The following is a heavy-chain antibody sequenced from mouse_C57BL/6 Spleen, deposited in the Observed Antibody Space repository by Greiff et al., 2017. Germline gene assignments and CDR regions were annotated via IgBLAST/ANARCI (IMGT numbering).Heavy chain of an antibody. CDR2: ISSGGSYT. D-gene: IGHD2-2*01. J-gene: IGHJ4*01. CDR3: ARSYGYDEAMDY. V-gene: IGHV5-6*01. CDR1: GFTFSSYG. Sequence: EVKVVESGGDLVKPGGSLKLSCAASGFTFSSYGMSWVRQTPDKRLEWVATISSGGSYTYYPDSVKGRFTISRDNAKNTLYLQMSSLKSEDTAMYYCARSYGYDEAMDYWGQGTSVTVSS.